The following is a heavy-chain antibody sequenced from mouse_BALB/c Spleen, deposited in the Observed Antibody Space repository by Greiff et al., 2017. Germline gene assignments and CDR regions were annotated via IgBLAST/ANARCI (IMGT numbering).Heavy chain of an antibody. J-gene: IGHJ2*01. V-gene: IGHV5-6-3*01. CDR1: GFTFSSYG. CDR3: ARGRDF. CDR2: INSNGGST. Sequence: EVKLVESGGGLVQPGGSLKLSCAASGFTFSSYGMSWVRQTPDKRLELVATINSNGGSTYYPDSVKGRFTISRDNAKNTLYLQMSSLKSEDTAMYYCARGRDFWGQGTTLTVSS.